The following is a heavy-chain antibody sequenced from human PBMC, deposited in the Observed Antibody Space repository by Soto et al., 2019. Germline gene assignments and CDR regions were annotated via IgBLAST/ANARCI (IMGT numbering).Heavy chain of an antibody. CDR2: INPNSGGT. Sequence: ASVKVSCKASGYTFTGYYMHWVRQAPGQGLEWMGWINPNSGGTNYAQKFQGWVTMTRDMSISTACMELSRLRSDDTAVYYCAILGGVVATTYFDYWGQGTLVTVSS. D-gene: IGHD5-12*01. V-gene: IGHV1-2*04. CDR3: AILGGVVATTYFDY. CDR1: GYTFTGYY. J-gene: IGHJ4*02.